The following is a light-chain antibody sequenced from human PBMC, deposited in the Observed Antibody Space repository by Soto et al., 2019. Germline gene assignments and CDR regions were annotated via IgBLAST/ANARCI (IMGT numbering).Light chain of an antibody. J-gene: IGKJ1*01. CDR3: QQYDLFWT. Sequence: DIQMTQSPSTLSASVGDRVTITCRASQNINRWLAWYQQKPGKAPKLLIYTASKLEIGVPSRFSGSGSGTEFTLTISSLQPDDFETYYCQQYDLFWTFGQGTKVEIK. CDR2: TAS. CDR1: QNINRW. V-gene: IGKV1-5*03.